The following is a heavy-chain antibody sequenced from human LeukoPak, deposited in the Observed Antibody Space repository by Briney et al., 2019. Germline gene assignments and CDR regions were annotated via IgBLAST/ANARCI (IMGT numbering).Heavy chain of an antibody. CDR1: GFTFSSYA. D-gene: IGHD5-24*01. CDR2: ISGSGSNT. Sequence: GGSLRLSCAASGFTFSSYAMSWVRQAPGKGLEWVSGISGSGSNTYYADSVKGRFTISRDNSKNTVYLQMNSLRAEDTAVYYCARDSYNNVDYWGQGTLVTVSS. J-gene: IGHJ4*02. V-gene: IGHV3-23*01. CDR3: ARDSYNNVDY.